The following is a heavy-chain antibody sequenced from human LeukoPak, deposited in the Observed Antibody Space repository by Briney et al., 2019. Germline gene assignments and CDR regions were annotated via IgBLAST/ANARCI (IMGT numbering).Heavy chain of an antibody. J-gene: IGHJ6*03. D-gene: IGHD3-3*02. CDR3: ARDLAPNYYHYYMDV. Sequence: GRSLRLSCAASGFTFSSYAMHWVRQAPGKGLEWVAVISYDGSNKYYADSVKGRFTISRDNSKNTLYLQMNSLRAEDTAVYYCARDLAPNYYHYYMDVWGKGTTVTVSS. V-gene: IGHV3-30*01. CDR2: ISYDGSNK. CDR1: GFTFSSYA.